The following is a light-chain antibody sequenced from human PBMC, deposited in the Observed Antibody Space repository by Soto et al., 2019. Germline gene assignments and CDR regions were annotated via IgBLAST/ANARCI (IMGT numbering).Light chain of an antibody. CDR2: WSS. J-gene: IGKJ2*01. V-gene: IGKV4-1*01. Sequence: DIVMTQSPDSLAVSLGERATINCKSSQSVLYSSNNKNYLAWYQQKPGQPPKLLIYWSSTRESGVPDRFSGSGSGTDFTLTISSLQPEDVAAYYCHQYYTRPYTFGQGTKLEIK. CDR3: HQYYTRPYT. CDR1: QSVLYSSNNKNY.